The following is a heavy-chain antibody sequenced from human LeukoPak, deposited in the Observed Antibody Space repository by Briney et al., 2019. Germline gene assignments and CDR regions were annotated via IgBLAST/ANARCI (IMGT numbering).Heavy chain of an antibody. CDR1: GFSFSSPG. Sequence: GGPLRLSCTASGFSFSSPGMNWVRQAPGKGLEWVSSINGESTFKVYADSVKGRFTISRGNAKNSLYLQMDSLRAEDTAVYYCAKYQTGTWTSYDSSDIWGQGTLVTVSS. CDR3: AKYQTGTWTSYDSSDI. V-gene: IGHV3-21*01. CDR2: INGESTFK. D-gene: IGHD1-7*01. J-gene: IGHJ3*02.